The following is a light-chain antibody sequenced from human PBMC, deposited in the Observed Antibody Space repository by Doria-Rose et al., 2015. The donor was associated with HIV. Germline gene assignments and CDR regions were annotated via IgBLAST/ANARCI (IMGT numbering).Light chain of an antibody. V-gene: IGKV4-1*01. CDR2: WAS. CDR1: QGLLYTSKTY. Sequence: DIRMTQSPESLGMSLGETATLNCKSNQGLLYTSKTYLAWYQQKPGQPPKLLIYWASTRQSGVPARFSGSGSGTDFTLTISSLEAEDVAVYYCQQYYDTPSFGPGTTVDIK. J-gene: IGKJ3*01. CDR3: QQYYDTPS.